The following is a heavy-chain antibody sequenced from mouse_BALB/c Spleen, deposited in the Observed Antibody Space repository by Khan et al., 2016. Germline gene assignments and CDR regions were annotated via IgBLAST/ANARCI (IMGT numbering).Heavy chain of an antibody. Sequence: QVQLQQSGAELARPGASVKLSCKASGYTFTDYYINWVKQRTGQGLEWIGEIYPGSDNTYYNERFKGKATLTADKSSSTAYMQLSSLTSEDSAVYFCAREGGNSDYWGQGTTLTVSS. CDR2: IYPGSDNT. J-gene: IGHJ2*01. D-gene: IGHD2-1*01. V-gene: IGHV1-76*01. CDR1: GYTFTDYY. CDR3: AREGGNSDY.